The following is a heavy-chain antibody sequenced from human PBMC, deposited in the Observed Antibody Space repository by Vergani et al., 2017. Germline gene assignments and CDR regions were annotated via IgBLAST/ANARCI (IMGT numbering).Heavy chain of an antibody. J-gene: IGHJ6*02. CDR2: IKSTFDHGTT. CDR1: GFSFRNAW. V-gene: IGHV3-15*07. CDR3: TTDPRYCGDGSCYWLRDHHYYGMDV. Sequence: EVQLVESGGGIVKPGGSLRLSRVASGFSFRNAWMNWVRRTPGKGLEWVGRIKSTFDHGTTDYAAAVKGRFTISRDDSKNTLFLQMNGLKTEDIGVYYCTTDPRYCGDGSCYWLRDHHYYGMDVWGQGTTVTVSS. D-gene: IGHD2-21*01.